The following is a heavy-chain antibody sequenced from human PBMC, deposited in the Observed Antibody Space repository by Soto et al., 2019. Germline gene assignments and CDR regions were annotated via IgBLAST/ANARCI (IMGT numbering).Heavy chain of an antibody. CDR1: GFTFSSYS. Sequence: GGSLRLSCAASGFTFSSYSMNWVRQAPGKGLEWVSSISSSSSYIYYADSVKGRFTISRDNAKNSLYLQMNSLRAEDTAVYYCARDRRGYCSSTSCYDWFDPWGHGTLVTVSS. V-gene: IGHV3-21*01. D-gene: IGHD2-2*01. J-gene: IGHJ5*02. CDR2: ISSSSSYI. CDR3: ARDRRGYCSSTSCYDWFDP.